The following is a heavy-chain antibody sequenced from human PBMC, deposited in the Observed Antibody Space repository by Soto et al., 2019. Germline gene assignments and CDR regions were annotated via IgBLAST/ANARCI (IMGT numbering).Heavy chain of an antibody. CDR3: ARLPDGYCSGGSCFDY. CDR1: GYSFTSYW. Sequence: GASLKISCKGSGYSFTSYWISWVRQMPGKGLEWMGRIDPSDSYTNYSPSFQGHVTISADKSISTAYLQWSSLKASDTAIYDCARLPDGYCSGGSCFDYWGQGTLFTVAS. V-gene: IGHV5-10-1*01. J-gene: IGHJ4*02. CDR2: IDPSDSYT. D-gene: IGHD2-15*01.